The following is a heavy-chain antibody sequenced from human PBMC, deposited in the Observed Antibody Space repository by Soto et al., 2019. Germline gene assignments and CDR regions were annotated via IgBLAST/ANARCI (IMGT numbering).Heavy chain of an antibody. J-gene: IGHJ4*02. D-gene: IGHD5-12*01. V-gene: IGHV4-59*12. CDR2: IYYSGST. CDR1: GGSINDFY. CDR3: ARLGGVVAHTFDY. Sequence: LSLTCTVSGGSINDFYWSWIRQPPGKGLEWIGYIYYSGSTDYNPSLKSRVTISVDPSKTQFSLNLRSVNTADTAVYYCARLGGVVAHTFDYCGQGALETVS.